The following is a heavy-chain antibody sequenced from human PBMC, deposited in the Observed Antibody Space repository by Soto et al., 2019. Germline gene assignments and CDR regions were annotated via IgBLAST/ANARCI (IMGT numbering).Heavy chain of an antibody. J-gene: IGHJ4*02. Sequence: QLQLQESGPGLVKPSETLSLTCTVSGGSISSSTFYWGWIRQPPGKGLEWIGSVYYDGTTYYNPSLRSRVTISVDTSKNQFSLKMSSVTAAVTAAYYCAYFDWLPYWGQGTLVTVSS. CDR2: VYYDGTT. CDR3: AYFDWLPY. CDR1: GGSISSSTFY. D-gene: IGHD3-9*01. V-gene: IGHV4-39*01.